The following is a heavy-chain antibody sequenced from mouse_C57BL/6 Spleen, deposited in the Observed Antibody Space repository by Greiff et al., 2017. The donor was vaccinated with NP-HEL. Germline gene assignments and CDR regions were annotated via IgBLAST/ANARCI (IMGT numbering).Heavy chain of an antibody. CDR1: GYTFTSYW. D-gene: IGHD2-3*01. CDR2: IHPNSGST. V-gene: IGHV1-64*01. J-gene: IGHJ3*01. Sequence: QVQLQQPGAELVKPGASVKLSCKASGYTFTSYWLHWVKQRPGQGLEWIGMIHPNSGSTNYNEKFKSKATLTVDKSSSTAYMQLSSLTSEDSAVYYCARSDGYGEFAYWGQGTLVTVSA. CDR3: ARSDGYGEFAY.